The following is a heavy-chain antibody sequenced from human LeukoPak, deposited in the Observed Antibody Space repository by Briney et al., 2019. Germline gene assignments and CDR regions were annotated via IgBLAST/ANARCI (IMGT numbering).Heavy chain of an antibody. Sequence: SETLSLTCTVSAGSISSSSYYWGWIRQPPGKGLEWIGSIYYSGSTYYNPSLKSRVTISVDTSKNQFSLKLSSVTAADTAVYYCARQYCSSTSCYGNDYWGQGTLVTVSS. CDR1: AGSISSSSYY. D-gene: IGHD2-2*01. V-gene: IGHV4-39*01. CDR3: ARQYCSSTSCYGNDY. J-gene: IGHJ4*02. CDR2: IYYSGST.